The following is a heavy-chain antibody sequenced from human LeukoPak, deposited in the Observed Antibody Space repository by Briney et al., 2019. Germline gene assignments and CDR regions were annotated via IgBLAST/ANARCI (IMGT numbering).Heavy chain of an antibody. CDR1: GFTFSSYG. V-gene: IGHV3-30*02. CDR2: IRYDGSNK. CDR3: AREGIAVAALGVGY. D-gene: IGHD6-19*01. Sequence: GGSLRLSCAASGFTFSSYGMHWVRQAPGKGLEWVAFIRYDGSNKYYADSVKGRFTISRDNSKNTLYLQMNSLRAEDTAVYYCAREGIAVAALGVGYWGQGTLVTVSS. J-gene: IGHJ4*02.